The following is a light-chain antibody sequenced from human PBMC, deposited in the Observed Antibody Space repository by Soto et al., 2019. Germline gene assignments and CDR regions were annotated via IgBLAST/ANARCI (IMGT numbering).Light chain of an antibody. CDR2: EGS. Sequence: QSALTQPASVSGSPGQSITISCTGTSSDEGSYNLVSWYQQHPDKAPKLIIYEGSQRPSGVSDRISGSKSGNTASLTISGLQAEDEADYYCCSYADSSTLVVFGGGTKLTVL. V-gene: IGLV2-23*03. CDR1: SSDEGSYNL. J-gene: IGLJ2*01. CDR3: CSYADSSTLVV.